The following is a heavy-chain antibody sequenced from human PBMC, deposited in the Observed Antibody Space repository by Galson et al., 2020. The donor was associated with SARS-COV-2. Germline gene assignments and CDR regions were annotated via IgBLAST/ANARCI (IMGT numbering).Heavy chain of an antibody. D-gene: IGHD3-10*01. CDR2: ISSSGSTI. J-gene: IGHJ4*02. Sequence: GESLKISCAASGFTFSDYYMSWIRQAPGKGLEWVSYISSSGSTIYYADSVKGRFTISRDNAKNSLYLQMNSLRAEDTAVYYCASPPEVRGSPSGWGQGTLVTVSS. CDR3: ASPPEVRGSPSG. V-gene: IGHV3-11*04. CDR1: GFTFSDYY.